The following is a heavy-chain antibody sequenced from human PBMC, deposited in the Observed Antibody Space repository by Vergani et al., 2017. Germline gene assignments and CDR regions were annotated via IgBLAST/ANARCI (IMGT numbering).Heavy chain of an antibody. CDR2: ISSSSSYI. CDR3: ARGSSPVGGATLDY. CDR1: GFTFSSYS. Sequence: VQLVESGGGVVQPGRSLRLSCAASGFTFSSYSMNWVRQAPGKGLEWVSSISSSSSYIYYADSVKGRFTISRDNAKNSLYLQMNSLRAEDTAVYYCARGSSPVGGATLDYWGQGTLVTVSS. D-gene: IGHD1-26*01. J-gene: IGHJ4*02. V-gene: IGHV3-21*01.